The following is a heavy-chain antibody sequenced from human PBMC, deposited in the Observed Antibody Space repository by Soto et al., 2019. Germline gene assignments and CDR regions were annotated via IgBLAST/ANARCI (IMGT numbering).Heavy chain of an antibody. CDR3: AIGFRGVIISPLDY. CDR1: GFTFDDYA. V-gene: IGHV3-9*01. J-gene: IGHJ4*02. CDR2: ISWNSGSI. Sequence: EVQLVESGGGLVQPGRSLRLSCAASGFTFDDYAMHWVRQAPGKGLEWVSGISWNSGSIGYADSVKGRFTISRDNAKNSLYLQMNSLRADDTDLYYCAIGFRGVIISPLDYWGQGTLVTVSS. D-gene: IGHD3-10*01.